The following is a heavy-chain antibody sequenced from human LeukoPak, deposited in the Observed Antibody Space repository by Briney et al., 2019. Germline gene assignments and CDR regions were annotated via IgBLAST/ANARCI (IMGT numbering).Heavy chain of an antibody. D-gene: IGHD3-22*01. CDR1: GFTFSSYA. V-gene: IGHV3-23*01. CDR2: ISGSGGST. J-gene: IGHJ4*02. CDR3: AKEARSFHYDSSGSVDC. Sequence: GGSLRLSCAASGFTFSSYAMSWVRQAPGKGLEWVSAISGSGGSTYYADSVKGRFTISRDNSKNTLYLQMNSLRAEDTAVYYCAKEARSFHYDSSGSVDCWGQGTLVTVSS.